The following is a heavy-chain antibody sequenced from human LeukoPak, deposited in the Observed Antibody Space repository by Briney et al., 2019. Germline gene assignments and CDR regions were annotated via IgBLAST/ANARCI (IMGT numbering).Heavy chain of an antibody. D-gene: IGHD5-12*01. V-gene: IGHV3-7*01. CDR2: IKQDGSEK. CDR3: ARDGVATNDY. Sequence: GGSLRLSCAASGFTFSSYWMSWVRQAPGKGLEWVANIKQDGSEKYYVDSVKGRFTISRDNSKNTLYLQMGSVRVEDMAVYYCARDGVATNDYWGQGTLVTVSS. CDR1: GFTFSSYW. J-gene: IGHJ4*02.